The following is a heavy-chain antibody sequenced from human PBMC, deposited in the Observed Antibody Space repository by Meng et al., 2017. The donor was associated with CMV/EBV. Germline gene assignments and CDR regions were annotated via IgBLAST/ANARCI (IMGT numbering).Heavy chain of an antibody. Sequence: GSSLKISCAASGFTFSSYWMNWVRQAPGKGLEWVGNIKQDGSAKYYVDSVKGRFTISRDNAKNSRYLQMNSLRAEDTAVYYCARDGTIAAAGHSYYYYGMDVWGQGTTVTVSS. D-gene: IGHD6-13*01. V-gene: IGHV3-7*01. CDR1: GFTFSSYW. CDR3: ARDGTIAAAGHSYYYYGMDV. J-gene: IGHJ6*02. CDR2: IKQDGSAK.